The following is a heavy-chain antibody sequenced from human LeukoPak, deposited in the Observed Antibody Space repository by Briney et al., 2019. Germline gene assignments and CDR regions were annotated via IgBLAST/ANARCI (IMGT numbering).Heavy chain of an antibody. D-gene: IGHD4-23*01. CDR1: GFTFSSYG. CDR3: AKDSVASYAFDI. V-gene: IGHV3-23*01. CDR2: ISGSGGST. Sequence: GGSLRLSCAASGFTFSSYGMSWVRQAPGKGLEWVSAISGSGGSTYYADSVKGRFTISRDNSKNTLYLQMNSLRAEDTAVYYCAKDSVASYAFDIWGQGTMVTVSS. J-gene: IGHJ3*02.